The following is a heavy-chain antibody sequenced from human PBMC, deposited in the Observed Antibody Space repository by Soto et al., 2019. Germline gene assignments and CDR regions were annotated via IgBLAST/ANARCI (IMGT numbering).Heavy chain of an antibody. Sequence: SETLSLTCTVSGGSISSYYWSWIRQPPGKGLEWIGYIYYSGSTNYNPSLKSRVTISVDTSKNQFSLKLSSVTAADTAVYYCARLYGGSFDYWGQGTLVTVSS. J-gene: IGHJ4*02. CDR3: ARLYGGSFDY. V-gene: IGHV4-59*01. D-gene: IGHD4-17*01. CDR1: GGSISSYY. CDR2: IYYSGST.